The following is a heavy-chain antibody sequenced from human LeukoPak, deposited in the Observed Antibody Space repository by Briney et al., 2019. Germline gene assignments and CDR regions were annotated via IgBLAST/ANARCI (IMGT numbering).Heavy chain of an antibody. CDR2: VSRGGDTI. Sequence: GGSLRLSCTASGFTFSTYSMSWVRQAPGKGLKWIAYVSRGGDTIYYAGSVKGRFTISRDNAKNSLYLQMNSLRDEDTAVYYCARDGLHTAHFDYWGQGTLVTVSS. CDR3: ARDGLHTAHFDY. V-gene: IGHV3-48*02. J-gene: IGHJ4*02. CDR1: GFTFSTYS. D-gene: IGHD5-18*01.